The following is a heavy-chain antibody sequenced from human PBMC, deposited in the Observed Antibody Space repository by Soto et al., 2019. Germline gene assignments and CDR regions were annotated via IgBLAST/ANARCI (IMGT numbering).Heavy chain of an antibody. Sequence: PSETLSLTCTVSGGSVSSRTYYWAWIRQSPGKGLEGIGNIDYSGSTYDNPSLKSRVIMSVDTSRNQFSLKLSSVTAADTAVYYCASVPYYDFWSGSRSPSYYYYGIDVWGQGTTVTVS. V-gene: IGHV4-39*01. J-gene: IGHJ6*02. CDR1: GGSVSSRTYY. D-gene: IGHD3-3*01. CDR2: IDYSGST. CDR3: ASVPYYDFWSGSRSPSYYYYGIDV.